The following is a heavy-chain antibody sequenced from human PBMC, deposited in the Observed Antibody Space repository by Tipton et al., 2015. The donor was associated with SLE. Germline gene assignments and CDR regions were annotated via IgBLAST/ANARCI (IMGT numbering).Heavy chain of an antibody. CDR3: ARVAPTEVFDY. D-gene: IGHD1-1*01. J-gene: IGHJ4*02. V-gene: IGHV4-34*12. Sequence: GLVKPSQTLSLTCAVYGESFNGYFWTWIRQPPGKGLEWIAEIIHSGVTNYNPSPRSRVTISVDMSKNQVSLKLSSVTAADTAVYYCARVAPTEVFDYWGQGTLVTVSS. CDR1: GESFNGYF. CDR2: IIHSGVT.